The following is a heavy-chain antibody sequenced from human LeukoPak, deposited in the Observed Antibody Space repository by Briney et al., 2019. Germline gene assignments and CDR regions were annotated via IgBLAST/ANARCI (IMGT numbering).Heavy chain of an antibody. CDR2: INHSGST. CDR3: ARGRFVGYYGSGSPTFDY. J-gene: IGHJ4*02. D-gene: IGHD3-10*01. Sequence: SETLSLTCAVYGGSFSGYYWSWIRQPPGKGLEWIGEINHSGSTNYNPSLKSRVTISVDTSKNQFSLKLSSVTAADTAVYYCARGRFVGYYGSGSPTFDYWGQGTLVTVSP. CDR1: GGSFSGYY. V-gene: IGHV4-34*01.